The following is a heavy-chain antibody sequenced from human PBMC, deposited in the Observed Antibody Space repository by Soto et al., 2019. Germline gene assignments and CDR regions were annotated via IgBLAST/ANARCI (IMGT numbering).Heavy chain of an antibody. Sequence: QVQLVQSGAEVKKPGSSVKVSCKASGGTFSSYAISWVRQAPGQGLEWMGGIIPIFGTANYAQKFQGRVTITADESTSTAHTELSSLRSEDTAVYYCARSPYITMTVDGRTLNWFAPWGQGTLVIVSS. CDR1: GGTFSSYA. V-gene: IGHV1-69*01. CDR2: IIPIFGTA. D-gene: IGHD3-22*01. CDR3: ARSPYITMTVDGRTLNWFAP. J-gene: IGHJ5*02.